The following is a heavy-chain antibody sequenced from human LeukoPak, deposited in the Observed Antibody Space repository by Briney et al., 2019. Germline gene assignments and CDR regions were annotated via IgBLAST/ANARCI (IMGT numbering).Heavy chain of an antibody. CDR2: INPNSGGT. CDR3: ARGNLYYYDSSGYYYLSY. CDR1: GYTFTGYY. D-gene: IGHD3-22*01. V-gene: IGHV1-2*02. Sequence: ASVKASCKASGYTFTGYYMHWVRQASGQGLEWMGWINPNSGGTNYAQKFQGRVTMTRDTSISTAYMELSRLRSDDTAVYYCARGNLYYYDSSGYYYLSYWGQGTLVTVSS. J-gene: IGHJ4*02.